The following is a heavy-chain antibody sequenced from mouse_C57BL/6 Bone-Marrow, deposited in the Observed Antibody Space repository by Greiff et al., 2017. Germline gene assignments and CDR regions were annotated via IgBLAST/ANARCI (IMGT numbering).Heavy chain of an antibody. CDR1: GYTFTSYG. CDR3: ARTEGYGWGYYFDY. D-gene: IGHD1-2*01. V-gene: IGHV1-81*01. Sequence: QVQLQQSGAELARPGASVKLSCTASGYTFTSYGISWVKQRTGQGLEWIGEIYPRSGNTYYNEKFKGKATLTADTSARTAYMELRSLTSEDSAVYFGARTEGYGWGYYFDYWGQGTTLTVSS. J-gene: IGHJ2*01. CDR2: IYPRSGNT.